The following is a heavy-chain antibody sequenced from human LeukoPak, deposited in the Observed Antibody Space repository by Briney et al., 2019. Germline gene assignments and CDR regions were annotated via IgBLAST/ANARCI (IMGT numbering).Heavy chain of an antibody. J-gene: IGHJ4*02. D-gene: IGHD4-23*01. CDR2: IYSGGST. Sequence: GSLRLSCAASGFTVSSNYMSWVRQAPGKGLEWVSVIYSGGSTYYAGSVKGRFTISRDNSKNTLYLQMNSLRAEDTAVYYCAGSLNYGGNLLGLNYWGQGTLVTVSS. V-gene: IGHV3-66*02. CDR3: AGSLNYGGNLLGLNY. CDR1: GFTVSSNY.